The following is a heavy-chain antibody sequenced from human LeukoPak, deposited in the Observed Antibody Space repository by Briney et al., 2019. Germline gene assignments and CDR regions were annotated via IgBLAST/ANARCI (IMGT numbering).Heavy chain of an antibody. V-gene: IGHV4-4*02. CDR1: GDSTNSLDL. J-gene: IGHJ4*02. Sequence: SETLSLTCTVSGDSTNSLDLWSWVRQPPGKGLEWIGEMYLSGTTHSNPSVKSRVTISIDKSKNQFFLNLSSVTAADTAVYYCAGLVGRYSSGLYYYYFDYWGQGTLVTVSS. CDR2: MYLSGTT. CDR3: AGLVGRYSSGLYYYYFDY. D-gene: IGHD3-22*01.